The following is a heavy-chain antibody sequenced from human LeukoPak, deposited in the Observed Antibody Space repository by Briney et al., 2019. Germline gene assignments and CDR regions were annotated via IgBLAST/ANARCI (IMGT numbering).Heavy chain of an antibody. CDR2: IYYSGST. CDR3: ARSTWIQLWLLDY. CDR1: GGSISSGDYY. Sequence: SETLSLTCTVSGGSISSGDYYWSWIRQPPGKGLEWIGYIYYSGSTYYNPSLKSRVTISVDTSKNQFSLKLSSVTAADTAVYYCARSTWIQLWLLDYWGQGTLVTVSS. D-gene: IGHD5-18*01. J-gene: IGHJ4*02. V-gene: IGHV4-30-4*08.